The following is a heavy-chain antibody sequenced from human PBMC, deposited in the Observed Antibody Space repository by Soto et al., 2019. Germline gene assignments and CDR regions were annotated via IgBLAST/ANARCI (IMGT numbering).Heavy chain of an antibody. D-gene: IGHD3-22*01. Sequence: ASGKVSFHASGYTFTSCYMHSMRQAPGPGLEGMGIINPGGGRTSYAQNLHGRVTINRDTCTSTVYMELSSLRSEDTAVYYCARGLAVAYYPPLLWGQGTLVTVSS. CDR2: INPGGGRT. CDR3: ARGLAVAYYPPLL. CDR1: GYTFTSCY. V-gene: IGHV1-46*01. J-gene: IGHJ4*02.